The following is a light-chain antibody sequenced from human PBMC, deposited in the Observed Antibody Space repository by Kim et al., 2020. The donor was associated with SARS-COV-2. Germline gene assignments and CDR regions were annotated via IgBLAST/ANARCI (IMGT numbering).Light chain of an antibody. CDR1: SSDVGSYNL. V-gene: IGLV2-23*02. CDR3: CAYAPSSTFVL. CDR2: EVN. J-gene: IGLJ3*02. Sequence: QSITVSCTGPSSDVGSYNLFSWYQHHPGKVPKVVIYEVNKRPSGVSYRFSGSKSGNTASLTISGLQAEDEADYYCCAYAPSSTFVLFGGGTQLTVL.